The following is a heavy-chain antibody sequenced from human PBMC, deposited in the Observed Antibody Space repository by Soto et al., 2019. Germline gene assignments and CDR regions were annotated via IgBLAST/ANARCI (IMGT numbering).Heavy chain of an antibody. CDR3: ARDGSGAYLNWFDP. D-gene: IGHD3-10*01. CDR1: GGSISSYY. V-gene: IGHV4-59*01. Sequence: ETLSLTCTVSGGSISSYYWSWIRRPPGKGLEWIGYIYYSGSTNYNPSLKSRVTISVDTSKNQFSLKLSSVTAADTAVYYCARDGSGAYLNWFDPWGQVTLVTVSS. CDR2: IYYSGST. J-gene: IGHJ5*02.